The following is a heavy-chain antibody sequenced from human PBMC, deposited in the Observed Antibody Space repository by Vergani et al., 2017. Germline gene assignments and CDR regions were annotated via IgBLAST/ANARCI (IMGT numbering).Heavy chain of an antibody. V-gene: IGHV4-34*01. CDR3: ARVKTETNGHLYYYYYMDV. CDR2: IDHTGRP. Sequence: QVQLQQWGGGLLKPSETLSLTCVVNGGSFTSYHWTWIRQSPGEGLEWVGNIDHTGRPDYNPSLKSRLTMSVDKSRNHFSLTLNSVTATDTAIYFCARVKTETNGHLYYYYYMDVWGQGTAVSVS. D-gene: IGHD4-11*01. CDR1: GGSFTSYH. J-gene: IGHJ6*03.